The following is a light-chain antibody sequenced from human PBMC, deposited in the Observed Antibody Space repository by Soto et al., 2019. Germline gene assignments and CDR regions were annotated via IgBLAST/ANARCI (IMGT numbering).Light chain of an antibody. CDR1: QSVSGSY. J-gene: IGKJ1*01. CDR3: QQYATRPWT. V-gene: IGKV3-20*01. CDR2: DAS. Sequence: PGERATLSCRARQSVSGSYLAWYQQKPGQSPRLLIYDASSRATGIPDRFSGSGSGTDFTLTISRLEPEGFAVYYCQQYATRPWTFGQGTKVESK.